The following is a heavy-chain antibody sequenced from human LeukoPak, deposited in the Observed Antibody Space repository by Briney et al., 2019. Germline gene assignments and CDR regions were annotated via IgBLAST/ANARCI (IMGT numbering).Heavy chain of an antibody. CDR3: ARDRHVYYDILTGYASYFEY. CDR2: ISSSSSTI. V-gene: IGHV3-48*01. D-gene: IGHD3-9*01. J-gene: IGHJ4*02. Sequence: GGSLRLSCAASGFTFSSYEMNWVRQAPGKGLEWVSYISSSSSTIYYADSVKGRFTISRDNSKNTLYLQMNSLRPEDTAVYYCARDRHVYYDILTGYASYFEYWGQGALVTVSS. CDR1: GFTFSSYE.